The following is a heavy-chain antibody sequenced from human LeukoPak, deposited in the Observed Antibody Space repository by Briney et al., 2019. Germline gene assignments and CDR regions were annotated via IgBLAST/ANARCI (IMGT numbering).Heavy chain of an antibody. J-gene: IGHJ4*02. D-gene: IGHD1-26*01. CDR2: IISKTDGGTT. CDR3: TTDLKESGSDTTTGFQY. V-gene: IGHV3-15*07. CDR1: GLIFTNAW. Sequence: GGSLRLSCEASGLIFTNAWMNWVRQAPGKGLEWVGRIISKTDGGTTNYAAPVIGRFTISRGDSKNTLYLQMTSLKIEDTAVYYCTTDLKESGSDTTTGFQYWGQGTLVTVSS.